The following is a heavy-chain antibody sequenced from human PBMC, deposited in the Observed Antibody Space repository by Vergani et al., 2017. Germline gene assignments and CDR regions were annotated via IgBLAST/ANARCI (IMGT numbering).Heavy chain of an antibody. CDR1: GGPISSYY. J-gene: IGHJ6*04. CDR2: IYYSGST. D-gene: IGHD1-7*01. Sequence: QVQLQESGPGLVKPSETLSLTCTVSGGPISSYYWSWIRQPPGKGLEWIGYIYYSGSTYYNPSLKSRVTISVDTSKNQFSLKLSSVTAADTAVYYCGRVIRSFVITGTRNCYYGMDVWGEGTTVTVAS. V-gene: IGHV4-59*01. CDR3: GRVIRSFVITGTRNCYYGMDV.